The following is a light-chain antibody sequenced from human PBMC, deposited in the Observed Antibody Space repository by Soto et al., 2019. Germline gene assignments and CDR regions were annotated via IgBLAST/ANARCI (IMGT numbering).Light chain of an antibody. CDR3: QQYGSAPFT. CDR1: QSVASSD. J-gene: IGKJ3*01. V-gene: IGKV3-20*01. Sequence: EIVLTQSPGTLSLSPGERATVSCRASQSVASSDLAWYRQKPGQSPRVLIYDASSRATGIPDRISGSGSGTDFTLTISRLEPEDFAVYYCQQYGSAPFTLGPGTKVDSK. CDR2: DAS.